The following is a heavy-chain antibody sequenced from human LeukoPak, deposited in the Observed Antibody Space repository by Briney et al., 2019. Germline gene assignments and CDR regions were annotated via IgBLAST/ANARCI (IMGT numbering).Heavy chain of an antibody. J-gene: IGHJ4*02. CDR3: ARGTRHGWELVV. D-gene: IGHD1-26*01. CDR2: INSDGSST. CDR1: GFTFSTYW. V-gene: IGHV3-74*01. Sequence: PGGSLRLSCAASGFTFSTYWIHWGRQVPGKGLVWVSHINSDGSSTRYADSVKGRFTISRDNAKNTLYLQMNSLRAEDTAVYYCARGTRHGWELVVWGQGTLVTVSS.